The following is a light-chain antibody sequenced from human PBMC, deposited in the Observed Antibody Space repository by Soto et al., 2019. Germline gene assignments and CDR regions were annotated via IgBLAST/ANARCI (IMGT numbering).Light chain of an antibody. Sequence: DIQMNQSPSSLSASVGDRVTITCRASQSISSWLAWYQQKPGKAPKLLIYKASSLESGVPSRFSGSGSGAEFTLTISSLQPDDFATYYCQQYNSFSWTFGQGTKAEIK. V-gene: IGKV1-5*03. CDR3: QQYNSFSWT. CDR2: KAS. J-gene: IGKJ1*01. CDR1: QSISSW.